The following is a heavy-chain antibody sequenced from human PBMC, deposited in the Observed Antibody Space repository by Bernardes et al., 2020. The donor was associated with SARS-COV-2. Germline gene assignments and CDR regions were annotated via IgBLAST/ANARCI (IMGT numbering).Heavy chain of an antibody. D-gene: IGHD4-4*01. CDR2: INPNSGVT. Sequence: VNVSCKASGYTFTGFYMHWVRQAPGQGLEWMGWINPNSGVTNYGQKFQGRVTMTRDTSISTAYMELSRLRSDDTALYYCAREAALTTEYSNAFDIWGQGTMVTVSS. J-gene: IGHJ3*02. CDR1: GYTFTGFY. V-gene: IGHV1-2*02. CDR3: AREAALTTEYSNAFDI.